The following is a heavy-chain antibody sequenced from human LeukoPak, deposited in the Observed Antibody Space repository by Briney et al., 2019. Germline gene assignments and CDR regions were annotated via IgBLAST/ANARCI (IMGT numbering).Heavy chain of an antibody. J-gene: IGHJ3*02. D-gene: IGHD1-26*01. CDR1: GFTFSSYW. V-gene: IGHV3-7*01. CDR2: IKQDGSEK. CDR3: ARVGQWELLAHDAFDI. Sequence: GGSLRLSCAASGFTFSSYWMSWVRQAPGKGLGWVANIKQDGSEKYYVDSVKGRFTISRDNAKNSLYLQMNSPRAEDTAVYYCARVGQWELLAHDAFDIWGQGTMVTVSS.